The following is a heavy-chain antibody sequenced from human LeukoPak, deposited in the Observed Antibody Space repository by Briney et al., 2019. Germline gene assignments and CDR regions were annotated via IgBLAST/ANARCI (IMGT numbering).Heavy chain of an antibody. V-gene: IGHV3-7*03. CDR2: INQDGSDK. J-gene: IGHJ6*03. Sequence: GGSLRLSCAASGFTFSSYWMGWVRQAPGKGLERVANINQDGSDKYYVDSLKGRFTISRNNAKNSLYLQMNSLRAEDTAVYYCARRAYGDYYTYYYYYYMDVWGKGTTVAISS. CDR1: GFTFSSYW. D-gene: IGHD4-17*01. CDR3: ARRAYGDYYTYYYYYYMDV.